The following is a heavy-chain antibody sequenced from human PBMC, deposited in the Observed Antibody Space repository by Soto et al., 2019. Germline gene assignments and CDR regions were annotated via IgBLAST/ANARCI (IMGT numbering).Heavy chain of an antibody. D-gene: IGHD2-21*01. CDR1: GFTFSNYG. CDR2: ISRDGSVR. Sequence: GGSLRLSCATSGFTFSNYGIHWVRQAPGNGLEWVAVISRDGSVRYYADSVKGRFTISRDNSKNTLYLQVNNLRPEDTAVYYCAKEYCGGHCSSDYFDYWGQGTLVTVSS. CDR3: AKEYCGGHCSSDYFDY. J-gene: IGHJ4*02. V-gene: IGHV3-30*18.